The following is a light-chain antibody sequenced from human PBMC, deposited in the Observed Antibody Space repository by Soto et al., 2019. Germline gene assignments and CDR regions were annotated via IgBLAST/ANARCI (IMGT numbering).Light chain of an antibody. V-gene: IGLV2-14*01. CDR3: SSYTSSITPYV. CDR2: GVS. J-gene: IGLJ1*01. Sequence: QSLLTQPASVSVSPGHSITVSCTGTITDIGAYNYVSWYQQHPGKAPKLLIYGVSSRPSGVSNRFSGSKSGNAAYLTISGLQADDEAEYYCSSYTSSITPYVFRTGTKVTVL. CDR1: ITDIGAYNY.